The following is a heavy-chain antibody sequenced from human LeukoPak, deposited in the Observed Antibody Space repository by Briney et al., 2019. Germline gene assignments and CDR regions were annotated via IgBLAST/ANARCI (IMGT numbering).Heavy chain of an antibody. CDR3: ARDHSTTGMYN. CDR2: ISYDGSNK. V-gene: IGHV3-30*03. J-gene: IGHJ4*02. Sequence: PGGSLRLSCAASGFTFSSYGMHWVRQAPGKGLEWVAVISYDGSNKYYADSVKGRFTISRDNSKNTLYLQMNSLRAEDTAVYYCARDHSTTGMYNWGQGTLVTVSS. D-gene: IGHD1-26*01. CDR1: GFTFSSYG.